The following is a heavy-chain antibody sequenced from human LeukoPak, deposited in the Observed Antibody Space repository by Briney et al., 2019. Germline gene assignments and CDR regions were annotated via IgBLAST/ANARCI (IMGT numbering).Heavy chain of an antibody. CDR3: ARALVGSSWYDGMDV. D-gene: IGHD6-13*01. V-gene: IGHV4-59*01. J-gene: IGHJ6*02. CDR2: IYYSGST. CDR1: GGSISSYY. Sequence: PSETLSLTCTVSGGSISSYYWSWIRQPPGKGLEWIGYIYYSGSTNYNPSLKSRVTISVDTSKNQFSLKLSSVTAADTAVYYCARALVGSSWYDGMDVWGQGTTVTVSS.